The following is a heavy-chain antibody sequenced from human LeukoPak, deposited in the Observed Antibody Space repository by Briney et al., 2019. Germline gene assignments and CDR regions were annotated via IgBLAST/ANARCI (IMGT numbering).Heavy chain of an antibody. CDR1: GYSISSGYY. Sequence: SETLSLTCTVSGYSISSGYYWGWSRQPPGEGLEWIGSIYHSGSTYYNPSLKSRVTISVDTSKNQFSLKLSSVTAADTAVYYCAREWGVRSSTDAFDIWGQGTMVTVSS. D-gene: IGHD1-26*01. J-gene: IGHJ3*02. CDR3: AREWGVRSSTDAFDI. V-gene: IGHV4-38-2*02. CDR2: IYHSGST.